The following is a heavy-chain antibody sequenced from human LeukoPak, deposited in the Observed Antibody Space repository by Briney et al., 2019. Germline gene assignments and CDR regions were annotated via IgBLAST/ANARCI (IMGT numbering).Heavy chain of an antibody. J-gene: IGHJ6*02. V-gene: IGHV4-30-4*08. D-gene: IGHD3/OR15-3a*01. Sequence: SQTLSLTCTVSGASVSATNYYWSWLRQHPGKGPEWIAYIYYDAGAYYNPSLKSRVTISVDRSKNQFSLKLSSVTAADTAVYYCARLLSGLGYGMDVWGQGTTVTVSS. CDR3: ARLLSGLGYGMDV. CDR2: IYYDAGA. CDR1: GASVSATNYY.